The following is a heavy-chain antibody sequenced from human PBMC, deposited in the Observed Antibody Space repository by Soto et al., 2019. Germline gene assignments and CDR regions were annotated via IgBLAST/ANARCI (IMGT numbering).Heavy chain of an antibody. V-gene: IGHV3-33*01. CDR1: GFTFSSYG. Sequence: GGSLRLSCAASGFTFSSYGMHWVRQAPGKGLEWVAVIWYDGSNKYYADSVKGRFTISRDNSKNTLYLQMNSLRAEDTAVYYCARQGPRYYYYGMDVWGQGTTVTVSS. J-gene: IGHJ6*02. CDR3: ARQGPRYYYYGMDV. CDR2: IWYDGSNK.